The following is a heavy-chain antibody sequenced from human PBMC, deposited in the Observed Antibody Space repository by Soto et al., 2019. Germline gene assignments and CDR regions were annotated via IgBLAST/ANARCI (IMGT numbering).Heavy chain of an antibody. CDR1: GGAISSYY. D-gene: IGHD6-13*01. J-gene: IGHJ4*02. Sequence: SETLSLTCTVSGGAISSYYWSWIRQPPGKGLEWIGYIYYSGSTNYNPSLKSRVTISVDTSKNQFSLKLSSVTAADTAVYYCARRYAGTFDYWGQGTLVTVSS. V-gene: IGHV4-59*08. CDR2: IYYSGST. CDR3: ARRYAGTFDY.